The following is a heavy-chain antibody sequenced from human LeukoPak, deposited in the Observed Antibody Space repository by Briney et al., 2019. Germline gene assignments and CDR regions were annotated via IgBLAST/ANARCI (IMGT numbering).Heavy chain of an antibody. V-gene: IGHV3-30*18. CDR1: GFTISSYG. CDR3: AKSFGSGSYRIDF. D-gene: IGHD3-10*01. Sequence: GGSLRLSCAASGFTISSYGMHWVRQAPGKGPEWVAVISNDGTNKYYGDFVKGRFIISRDNSKNTLYLQTNSLRVEDTGVYYCAKSFGSGSYRIDFWGQGTLVTVSS. J-gene: IGHJ4*02. CDR2: ISNDGTNK.